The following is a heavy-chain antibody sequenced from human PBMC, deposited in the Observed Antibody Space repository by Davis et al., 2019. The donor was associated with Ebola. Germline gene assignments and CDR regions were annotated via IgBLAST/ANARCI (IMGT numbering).Heavy chain of an antibody. V-gene: IGHV3-66*01. J-gene: IGHJ4*02. CDR2: IYRGGNT. CDR1: GFIVSSNY. D-gene: IGHD1-26*01. CDR3: ASNSGDPRPQWF. Sequence: GGSLRLSCAASGFIVSSNYMNWVRHAPGKGLEWVSVIYRGGNTYYADSVKGRFTISRDNSKNTLFLQMNSLRVEDTAVYYCASNSGDPRPQWFWGQGTLVTVSS.